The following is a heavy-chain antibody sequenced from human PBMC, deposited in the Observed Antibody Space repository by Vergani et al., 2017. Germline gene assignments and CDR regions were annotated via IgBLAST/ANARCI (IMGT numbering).Heavy chain of an antibody. D-gene: IGHD3-22*01. CDR2: ISSSSSYI. CDR3: ARAVEIGDRPYFDY. Sequence: EVQLVESGGGLVKPGGSLRLSCAASGFTFSSYSMNWVRQAPGKGLEWVSSISSSSSYIYYADSVKGRFTISRDNAKNSLYLQMNSLRAEDTAVYYCARAVEIGDRPYFDYWGQGTLVSVSS. J-gene: IGHJ4*02. CDR1: GFTFSSYS. V-gene: IGHV3-21*01.